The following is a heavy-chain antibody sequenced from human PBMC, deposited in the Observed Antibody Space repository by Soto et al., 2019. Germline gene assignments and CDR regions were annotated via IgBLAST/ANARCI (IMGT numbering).Heavy chain of an antibody. Sequence: QVQLQESGPGLVKPSETLSLTATVSGASISNTGFYWSWIRQPPGKGLEWIGYIYSSGSTTYNSSLKSLVTISLDTSKNQVSLKLTSVTAADTAMYSCARTTASRSLDVWGHGTMVSVSS. D-gene: IGHD1-1*01. J-gene: IGHJ3*01. CDR2: IYSSGST. CDR1: GASISNTGFY. CDR3: ARTTASRSLDV. V-gene: IGHV4-61*08.